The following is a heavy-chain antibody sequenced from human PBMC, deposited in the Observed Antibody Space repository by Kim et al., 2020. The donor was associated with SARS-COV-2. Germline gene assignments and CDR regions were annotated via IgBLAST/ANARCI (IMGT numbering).Heavy chain of an antibody. D-gene: IGHD6-19*01. V-gene: IGHV4-39*01. J-gene: IGHJ3*01. CDR1: GDSISGSPYY. CDR3: ARHISGLFDLSFDD. CDR2: MHDSGST. Sequence: SETLSLTCAVFGDSISGSPYYWGWIRKPPGKGLEWTGRMHDSGSTYYKPTLQSRVTISIDTSKNQFYLKVLSVTAAATSVYYSARHISGLFDLSFDDRG.